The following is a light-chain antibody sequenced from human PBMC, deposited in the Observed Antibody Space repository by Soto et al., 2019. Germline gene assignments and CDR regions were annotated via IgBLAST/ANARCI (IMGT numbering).Light chain of an antibody. J-gene: IGKJ4*01. CDR1: QGISSY. CDR3: QQLNSYPLT. Sequence: IQLTQSPSSLSASVGDRVTITCRASQGISSYLAWYQQRPGTAPKLLIYAASTLQSGVPSRFSGSGYGTEFTLTISRLQPEYFATYYCQQLNSYPLTFGGGTNVEIK. CDR2: AAS. V-gene: IGKV1-9*01.